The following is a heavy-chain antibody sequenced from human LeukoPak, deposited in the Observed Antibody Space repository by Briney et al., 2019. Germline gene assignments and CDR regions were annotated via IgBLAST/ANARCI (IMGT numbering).Heavy chain of an antibody. CDR1: GGSISSSSYY. Sequence: PSETLSLTCTVSGGSISSSSYYWGWIRQPPGKGLEWIGSIYYSGSTYYNPSLKTRITISVDTSKYQFSLKLSSVTAADTAVYYCARRLYYFDYWGQGTLVTVSS. CDR3: ARRLYYFDY. J-gene: IGHJ4*02. CDR2: IYYSGST. V-gene: IGHV4-39*01.